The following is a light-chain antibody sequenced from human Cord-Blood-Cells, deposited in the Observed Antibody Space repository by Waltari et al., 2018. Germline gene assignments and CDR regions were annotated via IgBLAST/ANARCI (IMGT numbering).Light chain of an antibody. CDR1: QSISSW. CDR3: QQYNSYSWT. J-gene: IGKJ1*01. Sequence: DIQMTLSPSTLSASVGHRVTITCRASQSISSWLAWYQQKPGKAPKLLIYDASSLESGVPSKFSGSGSGTEFTLTISSLQPDDFATYYCQQYNSYSWTFGQGTKVEIK. V-gene: IGKV1-5*01. CDR2: DAS.